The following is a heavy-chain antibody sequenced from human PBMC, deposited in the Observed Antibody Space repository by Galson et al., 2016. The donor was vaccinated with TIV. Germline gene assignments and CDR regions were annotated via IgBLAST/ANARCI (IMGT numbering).Heavy chain of an antibody. J-gene: IGHJ4*02. Sequence: CKASGYTFTSYDINWVRQATGQGLEWMGWMNPNSGNTGYAQKFRGRVTMTRNTSVRTAYMELSSLSSEDTAVYYCARSGDYGDYWGQGTLVTVSS. CDR2: MNPNSGNT. CDR1: GYTFTSYD. V-gene: IGHV1-8*02. D-gene: IGHD4-17*01. CDR3: ARSGDYGDY.